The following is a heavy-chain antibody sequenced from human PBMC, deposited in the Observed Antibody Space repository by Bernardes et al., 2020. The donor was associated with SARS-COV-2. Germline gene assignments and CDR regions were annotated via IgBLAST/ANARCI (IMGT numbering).Heavy chain of an antibody. CDR2: IWHDGSRE. V-gene: IGHV3-33*06. Sequence: GGSLRLSCAASGFTFRDYTMHWVRQAPGKGLEWVAVIWHDGSREYYVDSVKGRFAISRDNSNNTLYLQMNSLRAGDTAIYYCAKDYCDSDCDFFDYWGQGTLVTVSS. J-gene: IGHJ4*02. CDR1: GFTFRDYT. D-gene: IGHD2-21*02. CDR3: AKDYCDSDCDFFDY.